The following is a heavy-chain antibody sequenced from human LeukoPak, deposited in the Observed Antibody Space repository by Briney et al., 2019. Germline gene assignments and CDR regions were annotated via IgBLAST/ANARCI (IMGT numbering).Heavy chain of an antibody. J-gene: IGHJ4*02. CDR2: ISGSGGST. CDR1: GFTSSSYG. V-gene: IGHV3-23*01. D-gene: IGHD3-10*01. Sequence: PGGSLRLSCAASGFTSSSYGMSWVRQAPGKGLEWVSAISGSGGSTYYADSVKGRFTISRDNSKNTLYLQMNSLRAEDTAVYYCAKSISGSYDYWGQGTLVTVSS. CDR3: AKSISGSYDY.